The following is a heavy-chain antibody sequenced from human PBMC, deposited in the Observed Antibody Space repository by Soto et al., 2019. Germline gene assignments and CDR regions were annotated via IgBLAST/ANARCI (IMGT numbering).Heavy chain of an antibody. V-gene: IGHV4-59*11. Sequence: EDPSRTSNSTGSAISKHYWSWIRQPPGKGLEWIGYISYSGSTNYNPSLKSRVTISVDTSKNQFSLKLSSVTAADTAGDDWARELWFGEYNGRDVWVQGTTVT. D-gene: IGHD3-10*01. CDR3: ARELWFGEYNGRDV. CDR2: ISYSGST. CDR1: GSAISKHY. J-gene: IGHJ6*02.